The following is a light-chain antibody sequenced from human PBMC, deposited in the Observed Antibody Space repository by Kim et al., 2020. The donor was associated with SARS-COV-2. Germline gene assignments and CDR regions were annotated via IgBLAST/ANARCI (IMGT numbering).Light chain of an antibody. CDR1: RSDIAAYNF. Sequence: QSALTQPASVSGSPGQSITISCTGTRSDIAAYNFVSWYQQHPGEAPKVIIYDVDNRPSGVSSHFSGSKSGTTASLTISEVQAEDEADYYCSSFRSGNTLLFGGGTQLTVL. CDR2: DVD. V-gene: IGLV2-14*01. J-gene: IGLJ3*02. CDR3: SSFRSGNTLL.